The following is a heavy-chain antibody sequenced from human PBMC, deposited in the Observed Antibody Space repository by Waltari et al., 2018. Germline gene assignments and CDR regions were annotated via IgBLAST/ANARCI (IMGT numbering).Heavy chain of an antibody. CDR1: GYSFTSSW. CDR3: ARQVYCSSTSCYIGY. J-gene: IGHJ4*02. Sequence: EVQLVQSVAEVKKPGESLKIPCKGSGYSFTSSWIAWVRPRPGKGLEWMGIIYPGDSDTRYSPSFQGQVTISADKSISTAYLQWSSLKASDTAMYYCARQVYCSSTSCYIGYWGQGTLVTVSS. CDR2: IYPGDSDT. V-gene: IGHV5-51*01. D-gene: IGHD2-2*02.